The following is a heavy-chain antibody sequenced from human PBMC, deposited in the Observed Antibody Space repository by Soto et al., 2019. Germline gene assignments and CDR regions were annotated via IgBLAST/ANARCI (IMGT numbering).Heavy chain of an antibody. CDR1: GFTLSSYH. CDR2: IHASSISNI. V-gene: IGHV3-48*03. CDR3: ARDGTTGTANYHYAMDV. D-gene: IGHD4-17*01. Sequence: PGWSLRLSCVASGFTLSSYHMDWVRQAPGKGLEWISYIHASSISNIYYADSVKGRFTISRDNAKNSLYLQMDSLRAEDTAVYYCARDGTTGTANYHYAMDVWGQGTTVTVSS. J-gene: IGHJ6*02.